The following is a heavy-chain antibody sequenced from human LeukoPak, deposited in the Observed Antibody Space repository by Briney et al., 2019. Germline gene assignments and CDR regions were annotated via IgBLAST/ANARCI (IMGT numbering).Heavy chain of an antibody. CDR2: IYFSGIT. CDR3: ARDQFSTVMGNWFDP. D-gene: IGHD4-11*01. Sequence: SETLSLTCTVSGASTNSHYWSWIRQPVGEGLEWIGRIYFSGITNYNPSLKSRVTMSVDTSKNQFSLKLSSVTAADTAVYYCARDQFSTVMGNWFDPWGQGTLVTVSS. CDR1: GASTNSHY. J-gene: IGHJ5*02. V-gene: IGHV4-4*07.